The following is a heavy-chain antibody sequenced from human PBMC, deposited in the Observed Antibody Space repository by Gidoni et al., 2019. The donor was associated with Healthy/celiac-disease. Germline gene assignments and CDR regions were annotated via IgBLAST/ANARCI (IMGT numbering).Heavy chain of an antibody. CDR2: ISGSGGST. Sequence: EVQLLESGGGLVQPGGSLRLSCAASGFTFSSYAMSWVRQAPGKGLEWVSAISGSGGSTYYADSVKGRFTISRDNSKNTLYLQMNSLRAEDTAVYYCAKGLVVVPAAIFDLPHYYYGMDVWGQGTKVTVSS. V-gene: IGHV3-23*01. CDR1: GFTFSSYA. CDR3: AKGLVVVPAAIFDLPHYYYGMDV. D-gene: IGHD2-2*01. J-gene: IGHJ6*02.